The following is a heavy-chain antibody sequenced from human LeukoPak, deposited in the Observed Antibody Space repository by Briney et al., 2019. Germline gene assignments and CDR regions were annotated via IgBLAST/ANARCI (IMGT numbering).Heavy chain of an antibody. CDR3: AKEGLDYDSSGYYYLLYYFDY. J-gene: IGHJ4*02. V-gene: IGHV3-23*01. CDR1: GFTFSSYA. D-gene: IGHD3-22*01. CDR2: ISGSGGST. Sequence: GGSLRLSCAASGFTFSSYAMSWARQAPGKGLEWVSAISGSGGSTYHADSVKGRFTISRDNSKNTLYLQMNSLRAEDTAVYYCAKEGLDYDSSGYYYLLYYFDYWGQGTLVTVSS.